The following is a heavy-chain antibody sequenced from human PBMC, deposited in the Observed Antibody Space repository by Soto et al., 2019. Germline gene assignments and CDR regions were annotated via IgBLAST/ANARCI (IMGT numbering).Heavy chain of an antibody. D-gene: IGHD6-6*01. Sequence: PSETLSLTCTVSGGSISRGGYYWSWIRQHPGKGLEWIGYIYYSGSTYYNPSLKSRVTISVDTSKNQFSLKLSSVTAADTAVYYCERDRVKLGRYYDYYSGMDVWGQGTTVTVSS. V-gene: IGHV4-31*02. CDR2: IYYSGST. J-gene: IGHJ6*02. CDR3: ERDRVKLGRYYDYYSGMDV. CDR1: GGSISRGGYY.